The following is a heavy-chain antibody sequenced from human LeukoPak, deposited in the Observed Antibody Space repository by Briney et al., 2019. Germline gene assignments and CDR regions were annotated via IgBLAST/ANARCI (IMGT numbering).Heavy chain of an antibody. CDR2: IRSKAYGGTT. J-gene: IGHJ5*02. Sequence: GGSLRLSCTASGFTFGDYTMTWVRQAPGKGLEWVGFIRSKAYGGTTEYAASVKGRFTISRDDSKSIAYLQMNSLKTEDTAVYYCTRTTPLYDFWSGYPTNPWGQRTLVTVSS. CDR1: GFTFGDYT. CDR3: TRTTPLYDFWSGYPTNP. V-gene: IGHV3-49*04. D-gene: IGHD3-3*01.